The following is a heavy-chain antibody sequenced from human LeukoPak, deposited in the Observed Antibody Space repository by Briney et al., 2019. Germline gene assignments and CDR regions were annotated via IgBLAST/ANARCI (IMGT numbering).Heavy chain of an antibody. CDR3: ARGYCFDP. CDR2: INQSRST. Sequence: SETLSLTCAVYGGSFSGYYWSWIRQPPGKGLEWIGEINQSRSTNYNPSLKSRVTISVDTSKNQFSLKLSSVTAADTAVYYCARGYCFDPWGQGTPVTVSS. V-gene: IGHV4-34*01. J-gene: IGHJ5*02. CDR1: GGSFSGYY.